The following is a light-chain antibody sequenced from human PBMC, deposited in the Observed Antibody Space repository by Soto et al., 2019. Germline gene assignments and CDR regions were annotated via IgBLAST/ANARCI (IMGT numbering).Light chain of an antibody. CDR1: SSNIGAGYD. CDR3: QSYDSSLSAYV. Sequence: QSVLTQPPSVSGAPGQRVTISCTGSSSNIGAGYDVHWYQQLPGTAPKLLIYDNTNRPSGVPDRFSGSTSGTSASLAITGLQAEDEADYYCQSYDSSLSAYVFGTGTKVTVL. V-gene: IGLV1-40*01. J-gene: IGLJ1*01. CDR2: DNT.